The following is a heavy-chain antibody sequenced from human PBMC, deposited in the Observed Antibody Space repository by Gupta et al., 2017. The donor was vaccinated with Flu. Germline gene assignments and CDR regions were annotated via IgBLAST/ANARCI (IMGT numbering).Heavy chain of an antibody. D-gene: IGHD4-4*01. J-gene: IGHJ4*02. CDR1: GFTFSNAW. V-gene: IGHV3-15*01. CDR2: IKSKTDGGTT. CDR3: TTDILSVVSDYSNYGEYRGLWSPGEAPDSY. Sequence: EVQLVESGGGLVKPGGSLRLSCAASGFTFSNAWMSWVRQAPGKGLEWVGRIKSKTDGGTTDYAAPVKGRFTISRDDSKNTLYLQMNSLKTEDTAVYYCTTDILSVVSDYSNYGEYRGLWSPGEAPDSYWGQGTLVTVSS.